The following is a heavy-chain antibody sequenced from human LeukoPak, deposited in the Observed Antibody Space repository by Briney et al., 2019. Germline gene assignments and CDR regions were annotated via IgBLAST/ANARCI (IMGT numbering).Heavy chain of an antibody. CDR2: ISSSSKTI. V-gene: IGHV3-48*01. CDR1: GFTFSSYS. CDR3: ARGNEN. D-gene: IGHD1-1*01. J-gene: IGHJ4*02. Sequence: PGGSLRLSCAASGFTFSSYSMNWVRQAPGKGLEWVSYISSSSKTIYYADSVKGRFTISRDNSKNTLYLQMNSLRAEDTAVYYCARGNENWGQGTLVTVSS.